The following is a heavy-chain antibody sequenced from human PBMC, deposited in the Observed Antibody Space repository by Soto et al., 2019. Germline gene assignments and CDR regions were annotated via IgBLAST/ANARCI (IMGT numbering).Heavy chain of an antibody. CDR1: GFTVSSNY. Sequence: ESGGGLIQPGGSLRLSCAASGFTVSSNYMSWVRQAPGKGLEWVSVIYSGGSTYYADSVKGRFTIARDNSKNTLYLQMNSLRAEDTAVYYFARDRVESGYPEYFQHWGQGTLVTVSS. D-gene: IGHD3-22*01. J-gene: IGHJ1*01. V-gene: IGHV3-53*01. CDR3: ARDRVESGYPEYFQH. CDR2: IYSGGST.